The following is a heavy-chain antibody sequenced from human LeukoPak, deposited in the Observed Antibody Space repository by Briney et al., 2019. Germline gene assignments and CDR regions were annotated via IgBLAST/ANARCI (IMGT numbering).Heavy chain of an antibody. Sequence: PSETLSLTCAVYGGSFSGYYWSWIRQPPGKGLEWIGEINHSGSTNYNPSLKSRVTISVDTSKNQFSLKLSSVTAADTAVYYCARGQIVVVVAATFNWFDPWGQGTLVTVSP. V-gene: IGHV4-34*01. J-gene: IGHJ5*02. D-gene: IGHD2-15*01. CDR3: ARGQIVVVVAATFNWFDP. CDR1: GGSFSGYY. CDR2: INHSGST.